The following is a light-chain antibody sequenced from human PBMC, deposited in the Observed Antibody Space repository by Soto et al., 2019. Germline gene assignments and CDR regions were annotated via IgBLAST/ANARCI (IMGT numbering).Light chain of an antibody. Sequence: QSALTQPASVSGSPGQSITISCTGTSSDVGGYNYVSWYQQHPGKAPKLMIYDVSNRPSGVSNRFSGSKSGNTASLTISGLQAEDEAYYYCSSYTSSSTLEVVFGGGTKVTVL. V-gene: IGLV2-14*01. CDR1: SSDVGGYNY. CDR3: SSYTSSSTLEVV. J-gene: IGLJ2*01. CDR2: DVS.